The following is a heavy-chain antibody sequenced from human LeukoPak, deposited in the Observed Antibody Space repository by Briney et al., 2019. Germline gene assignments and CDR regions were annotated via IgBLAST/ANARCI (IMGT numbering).Heavy chain of an antibody. J-gene: IGHJ4*02. CDR2: IYTSGST. D-gene: IGHD1-26*01. Sequence: SETLSLTCTVSGGSISSGSYYWSWIRQPAGKGLEWIGRIYTSGSTNYNPSLKSRVTISVDTSKNQFSLKLSSVTAAATAVYYCARGQWELADWGQGTLVTVSS. CDR1: GGSISSGSYY. V-gene: IGHV4-61*02. CDR3: ARGQWELAD.